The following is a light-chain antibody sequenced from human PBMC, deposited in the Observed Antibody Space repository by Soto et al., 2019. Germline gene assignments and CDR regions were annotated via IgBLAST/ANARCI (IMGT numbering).Light chain of an antibody. V-gene: IGKV1-39*01. J-gene: IGKJ1*01. CDR2: AAS. CDR1: QSISSY. CDR3: QQSYSTHLT. Sequence: DLQMTQSPSSLSASVGDRVTITCRASQSISSYLNWYQQKPGKAPKLMMYAASSLESGVPSRFSGSGSETDFTLSLSSVQPEDFATYYCQQSYSTHLTFGQGTKVEIK.